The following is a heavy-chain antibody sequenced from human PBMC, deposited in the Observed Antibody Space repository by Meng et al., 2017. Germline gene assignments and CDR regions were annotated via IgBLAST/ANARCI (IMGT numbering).Heavy chain of an antibody. Sequence: QVQLVQSGAEVKKPGASVKVSCKASGYTFTGYYMHWVRQAPGQGLEWMGRINPNNGGTNYAQKFQGRVTMTRDTSISTAYMELSRLRSDDTAVYYCARALIVVANWFDPWGQGTLVTVFS. V-gene: IGHV1-2*06. CDR2: INPNNGGT. CDR1: GYTFTGYY. J-gene: IGHJ5*02. CDR3: ARALIVVANWFDP. D-gene: IGHD3-22*01.